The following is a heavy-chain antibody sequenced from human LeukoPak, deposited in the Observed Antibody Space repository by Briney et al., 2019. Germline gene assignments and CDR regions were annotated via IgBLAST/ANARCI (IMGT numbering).Heavy chain of an antibody. CDR3: ARDAGATAY. CDR2: IHYSGST. CDR1: GVSITTDY. J-gene: IGHJ4*02. V-gene: IGHV4-59*01. D-gene: IGHD4/OR15-4a*01. Sequence: SETLSLTCTVSGVSITTDYWTWVRQSPGKGLEWIGYIHYSGSTSYNPSLKSRVTISVDTSKNQFSLKLTSVTSADTAVYYCARDAGATAYWGQGALVTVSS.